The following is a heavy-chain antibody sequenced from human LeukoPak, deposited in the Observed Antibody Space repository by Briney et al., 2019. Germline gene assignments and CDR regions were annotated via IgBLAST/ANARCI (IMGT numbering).Heavy chain of an antibody. V-gene: IGHV3-23*01. J-gene: IGHJ4*02. CDR3: AQWEDFDVLTGYYVPDF. D-gene: IGHD3-9*01. CDR1: GFTFSNYA. Sequence: GASLRLSCAASGFTFSNYAMSWVRQAPGKGLEWVSAITGSDGNTYYADPVKGRFTISRDNSKNTLYLQMNSLRAEDTAVYYCAQWEDFDVLTGYYVPDFWGQGTLVTVSS. CDR2: ITGSDGNT.